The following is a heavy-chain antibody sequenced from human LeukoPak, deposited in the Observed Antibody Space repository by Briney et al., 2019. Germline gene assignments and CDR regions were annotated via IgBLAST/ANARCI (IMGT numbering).Heavy chain of an antibody. CDR3: AKELLGVEDAFDI. CDR1: GFTFSSYA. CDR2: ISGSGGST. D-gene: IGHD3-3*01. V-gene: IGHV3-23*01. J-gene: IGHJ3*02. Sequence: GGSLRLSCAASGFTFSSYAMSWVRQAPGKGLEWVSAISGSGGSTYYADPVKGRFIISRDNSKNTLYLQMNSLRAEDTAVYYCAKELLGVEDAFDIWGQGTMVTVSS.